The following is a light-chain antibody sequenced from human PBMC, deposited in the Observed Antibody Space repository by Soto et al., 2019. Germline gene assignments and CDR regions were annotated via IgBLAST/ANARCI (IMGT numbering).Light chain of an antibody. CDR2: KAS. CDR3: QQWSSYSWT. Sequence: DIQLTQSPSTLSASIGDRVIITCRASQSLSSWLAWFQQKPGKAPKLLIYKASTLKSGVPSRFSGSGSGTEFTLTISSLQPDDFATYYCQQWSSYSWTFGQGTKVEIK. V-gene: IGKV1-5*03. J-gene: IGKJ1*01. CDR1: QSLSSW.